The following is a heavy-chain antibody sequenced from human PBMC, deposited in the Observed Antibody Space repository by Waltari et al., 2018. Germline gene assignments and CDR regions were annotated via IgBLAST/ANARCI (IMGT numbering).Heavy chain of an antibody. V-gene: IGHV1-2*02. CDR1: GYTFTGYY. D-gene: IGHD3-22*01. CDR3: ARLSDYYDSSGFPLG. Sequence: QVQLVQSGAEVKKPGASVKVSCKASGYTFTGYYMHWVRQAPGQGREWMGWINPNSGGTNYAQKFQGRVTMTRNTSISTAYMELSRLRSDDTAVYYCARLSDYYDSSGFPLGWGQGTLVTVSS. J-gene: IGHJ4*02. CDR2: INPNSGGT.